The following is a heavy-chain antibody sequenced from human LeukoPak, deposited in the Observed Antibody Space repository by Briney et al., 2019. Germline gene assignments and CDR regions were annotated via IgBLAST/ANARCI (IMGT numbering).Heavy chain of an antibody. Sequence: GGSLRLSCVASEFIFSSYEMNWVRQAPGKGLEWLSYISSSGRTIYYANSVKGRFTISRDNSKNTLYLQMNSLKTEDTAVYYCTTDSAQGGKYWGQGTLVTVSS. D-gene: IGHD3-16*01. CDR3: TTDSAQGGKY. CDR1: EFIFSSYE. CDR2: ISSSGRTI. V-gene: IGHV3-48*03. J-gene: IGHJ4*02.